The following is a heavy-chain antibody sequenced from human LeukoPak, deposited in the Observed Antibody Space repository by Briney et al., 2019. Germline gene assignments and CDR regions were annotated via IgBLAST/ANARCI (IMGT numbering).Heavy chain of an antibody. CDR2: IWYDGSNK. Sequence: GRSLRLSCAASGFTFSSYGMHWVRQAPGEGLEWVAVIWYDGSNKYYADSVKGRFTISRDNSKNTLYLQMNSLRAEDTAVYYCARGGDIVVVPAASDAFDIWGQGTMVTVSS. V-gene: IGHV3-33*01. CDR3: ARGGDIVVVPAASDAFDI. D-gene: IGHD2-2*01. J-gene: IGHJ3*02. CDR1: GFTFSSYG.